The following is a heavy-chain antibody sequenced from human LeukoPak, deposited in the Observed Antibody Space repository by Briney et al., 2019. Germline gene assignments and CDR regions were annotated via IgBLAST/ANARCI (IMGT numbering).Heavy chain of an antibody. D-gene: IGHD3-3*01. CDR1: GYTFTSYD. J-gene: IGHJ6*02. CDR3: ARWETYYDFWSGYYNLGYYYGMDV. Sequence: ASVTVSCKASGYTFTSYDINWVRQATGQGLEWMGWMNPNSGNTGYAQKFQGRVTMTRNTSISTAYIELSSLRSEDTAVYYCARWETYYDFWSGYYNLGYYYGMDVWGQGTTVTVSS. CDR2: MNPNSGNT. V-gene: IGHV1-8*01.